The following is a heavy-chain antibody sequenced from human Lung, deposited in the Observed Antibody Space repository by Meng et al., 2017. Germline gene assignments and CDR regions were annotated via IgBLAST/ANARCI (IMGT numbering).Heavy chain of an antibody. J-gene: IGHJ4*02. CDR2: ITGDGSST. CDR3: ARGGVTTDD. D-gene: IGHD4-17*01. Sequence: EVQLVESGGGLVQPGGSLRPSGAAPGFTFSTHWMHGVRQAPGKGLEWVSRITGDGSSTIYADSVQGRFTMSRDNAKNTLSLQMNSLRAEDTAVYYCARGGVTTDDWGQGTLVTVSS. CDR1: GFTFSTHW. V-gene: IGHV3-74*01.